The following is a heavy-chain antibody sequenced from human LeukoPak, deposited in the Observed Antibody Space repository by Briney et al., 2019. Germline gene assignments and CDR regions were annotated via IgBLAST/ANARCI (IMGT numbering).Heavy chain of an antibody. Sequence: GGSLRLSCAASGFTFSTYNMLWVRQAPGKGLEWISYISSSSNTMYYADSVKGRFTISRDNAKNSLFLQMNSLRDEDTAVYFCARDCSGGSCYSTDGGYYGMDVWGQGTTVTVSS. D-gene: IGHD2-15*01. CDR1: GFTFSTYN. V-gene: IGHV3-48*02. CDR3: ARDCSGGSCYSTDGGYYGMDV. CDR2: ISSSSNTM. J-gene: IGHJ6*02.